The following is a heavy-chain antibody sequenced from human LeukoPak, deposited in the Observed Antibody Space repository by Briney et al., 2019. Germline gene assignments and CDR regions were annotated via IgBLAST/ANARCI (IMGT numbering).Heavy chain of an antibody. CDR3: ARVGSGLNLYYFDY. CDR1: GDSISDSKYF. J-gene: IGHJ4*02. V-gene: IGHV4-39*07. Sequence: PSETLSLTCTVLGDSISDSKYFWGWIRQPPGKGLEWIGNFYSGGSTYYNPSLKSRVAISEDTSGKQFSLRLGSVTAADTAVYFCARVGSGLNLYYFDYWGQGILVTVSS. D-gene: IGHD3-3*01. CDR2: FYSGGST.